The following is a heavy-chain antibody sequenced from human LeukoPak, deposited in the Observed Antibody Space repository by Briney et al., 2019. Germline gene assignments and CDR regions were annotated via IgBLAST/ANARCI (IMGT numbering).Heavy chain of an antibody. V-gene: IGHV1-24*01. CDR2: FDPEDGET. D-gene: IGHD5-24*01. CDR1: GYTLTELS. J-gene: IGHJ6*02. Sequence: ASVKVSCKVSGYTLTELSMHWVRQAPGKGLEWMGGFDPEDGETIYAQKFQGRVTMTEDTSIDTAYMELSSLRSEDTAVYCCARVALGRRWLPSSYYYGMDVWGQGTTVTVSS. CDR3: ARVALGRRWLPSSYYYGMDV.